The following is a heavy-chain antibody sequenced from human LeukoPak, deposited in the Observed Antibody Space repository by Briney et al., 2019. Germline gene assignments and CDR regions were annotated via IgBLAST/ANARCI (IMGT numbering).Heavy chain of an antibody. D-gene: IGHD2-21*02. CDR2: ISHDGSNK. V-gene: IGHV3-30*03. J-gene: IGHJ5*02. Sequence: GGSQRLSCAASGFTFSSYGMHWVRQAPGKGPEWVAAISHDGSNKYYEDSVKGRFTISRDNSKNTLYLQMNSLRAEDTAVYYCARGGVTANWFDPWGQGTLVTVSS. CDR3: ARGGVTANWFDP. CDR1: GFTFSSYG.